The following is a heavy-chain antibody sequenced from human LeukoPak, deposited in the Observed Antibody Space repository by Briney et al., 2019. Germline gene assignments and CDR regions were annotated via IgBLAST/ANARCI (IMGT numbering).Heavy chain of an antibody. CDR1: GFTFSSYW. D-gene: IGHD3-22*01. CDR3: ARADYDSSGYYSKYYFDY. Sequence: GGSLRLSCAASGFTFSSYWMHWVRQAPGKGLVWVSRINSDGSTTNYAASVKGRFTTSRDNAKNTLYLQMNSLRADDTAVYYCARADYDSSGYYSKYYFDYWGRGTLVTVSS. J-gene: IGHJ4*02. V-gene: IGHV3-74*01. CDR2: INSDGSTT.